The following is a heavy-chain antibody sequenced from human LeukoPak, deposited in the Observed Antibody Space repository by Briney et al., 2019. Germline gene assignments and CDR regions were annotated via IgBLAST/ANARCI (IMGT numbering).Heavy chain of an antibody. CDR3: ARISMTTSGWYFDL. CDR2: VHPSGSST. Sequence: ASVKLSCKASGYTFTSHYMHWLRQAPGQGLEWMGIVHPSGSSTAYAQEFQGRVTMTRDTATSTVYMELSGLRSEDTAVYYCARISMTTSGWYFDLWGRGSLFTVSS. V-gene: IGHV1-46*01. CDR1: GYTFTSHY. D-gene: IGHD1-1*01. J-gene: IGHJ2*01.